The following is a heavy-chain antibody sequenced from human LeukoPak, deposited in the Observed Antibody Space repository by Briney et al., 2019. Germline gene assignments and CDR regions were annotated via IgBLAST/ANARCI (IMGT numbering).Heavy chain of an antibody. Sequence: ASVRVSCKASGYTFTNYDISWVRQASGQGLEWMGWMNPNSGNTGSAQKFQGRVTMTSNTSISTAYMELSSLRSEDTAVYYCARGLRREQQLLRAFAYWGQGTPVTVSS. CDR3: ARGLRREQQLLRAFAY. CDR2: MNPNSGNT. CDR1: GYTFTNYD. J-gene: IGHJ4*02. V-gene: IGHV1-8*01. D-gene: IGHD6-13*01.